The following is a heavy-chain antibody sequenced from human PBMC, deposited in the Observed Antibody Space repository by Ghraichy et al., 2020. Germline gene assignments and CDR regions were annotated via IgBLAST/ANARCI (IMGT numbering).Heavy chain of an antibody. Sequence: GGSLRLSCEASEFSVRDNYMSWVRLAPGKGLEWISVIYQNHNTYYANSVRGRFSVSRDDSKNTVYLLINSLRAVDTAMYYCESRLSVEDARESGYWGQGTLVTFSS. J-gene: IGHJ4*02. V-gene: IGHV3-53*01. CDR3: ESRLSVEDARESGY. CDR1: EFSVRDNY. D-gene: IGHD3-10*01. CDR2: IYQNHNT.